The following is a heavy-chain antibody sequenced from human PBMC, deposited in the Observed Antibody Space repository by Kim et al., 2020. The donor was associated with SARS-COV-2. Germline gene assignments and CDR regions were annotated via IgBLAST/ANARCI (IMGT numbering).Heavy chain of an antibody. D-gene: IGHD2-15*01. CDR2: IIPIFGTA. J-gene: IGHJ4*02. CDR3: ARGWVRGYCSGGSCYTLPFDY. CDR1: GGTFSSYA. V-gene: IGHV1-69*13. Sequence: SVKVSCKASGGTFSSYAISWVRQAPGQGLEWMGGIIPIFGTANYAQKFQGRVTITADESTSTAYMELSSLRSEDTAVYYCARGWVRGYCSGGSCYTLPFDYWGQGTLVTVSS.